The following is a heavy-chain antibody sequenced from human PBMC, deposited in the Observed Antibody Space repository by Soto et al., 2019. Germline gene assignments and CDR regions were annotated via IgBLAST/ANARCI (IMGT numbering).Heavy chain of an antibody. J-gene: IGHJ3*02. D-gene: IGHD2-15*01. V-gene: IGHV5-51*01. Sequence: GEPLKISCKGSGYSFTSYWIGWVRQMPGKGLEWMGIIYPGDSDTRYSPSFQGQVTISADKSISTAYLQWSSLKASDTAMYYCARHGAVGGVVVVAATLYAFDIWGQGTMVTVSS. CDR2: IYPGDSDT. CDR3: ARHGAVGGVVVVAATLYAFDI. CDR1: GYSFTSYW.